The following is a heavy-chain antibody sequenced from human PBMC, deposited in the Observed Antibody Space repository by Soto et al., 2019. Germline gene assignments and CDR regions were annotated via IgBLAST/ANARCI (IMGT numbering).Heavy chain of an antibody. J-gene: IGHJ4*02. Sequence: EVQLVESGGGLVQPGGSLSLSCAASGFTFSTYWMHWVRQAPGKGLVWVSRIKSDETYTTYADSVKGRFTISRDNAKNTLFLQMNSLRADDTAVYYCVRGSSGYVYDWGQGTLVTVSS. D-gene: IGHD3-16*01. CDR3: VRGSSGYVYD. V-gene: IGHV3-74*01. CDR2: IKSDETYT. CDR1: GFTFSTYW.